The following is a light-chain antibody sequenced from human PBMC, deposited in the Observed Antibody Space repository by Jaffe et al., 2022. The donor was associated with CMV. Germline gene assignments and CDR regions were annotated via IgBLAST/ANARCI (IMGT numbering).Light chain of an antibody. V-gene: IGKV3-15*01. CDR1: QSVSSK. J-gene: IGKJ4*01. CDR3: QQYENWPPPHT. CDR2: GAS. Sequence: EIVMTQSPATLSLSPGERATFSCRASQSVSSKLAWYQQKPGQAPRLLIYGASTRATGIPDRFSGSGFGTEFTLTISSLQSEDFAVYFCQQYENWPPPHTFGGGTKLEIK.